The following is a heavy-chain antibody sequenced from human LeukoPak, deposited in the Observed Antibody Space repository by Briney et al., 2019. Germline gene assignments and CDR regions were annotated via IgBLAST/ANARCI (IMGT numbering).Heavy chain of an antibody. CDR3: ARDAGATAY. Sequence: PSETLSLTCAVYGGSFSGYYWSWIRQPPGKGLEWIGEINHSGSTNYNPSLKSRVTISVDTSKNQVSLKLSSVTSADTAVYYCARDAGATAYWGQGALVTVSS. CDR1: GGSFSGYY. J-gene: IGHJ4*02. CDR2: INHSGST. D-gene: IGHD4/OR15-4a*01. V-gene: IGHV4-34*01.